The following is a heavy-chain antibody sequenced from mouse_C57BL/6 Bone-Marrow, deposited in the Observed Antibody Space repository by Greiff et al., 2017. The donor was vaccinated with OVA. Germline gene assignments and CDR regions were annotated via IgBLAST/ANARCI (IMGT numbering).Heavy chain of an antibody. V-gene: IGHV1-11*01. CDR3: GCYYGSFYWYFDV. D-gene: IGHD1-1*01. Sequence: QVQLKESGAELASPGASVTLSCKASGYTFTDHIMNWVKKRPGQGLEWIGRIYPVSGETNYNQKFMGKATFSVDRSSSTVYMVLNSLTSVDPAVYYCGCYYGSFYWYFDVWGTGTTVTVSS. CDR1: GYTFTDHI. J-gene: IGHJ1*03. CDR2: IYPVSGET.